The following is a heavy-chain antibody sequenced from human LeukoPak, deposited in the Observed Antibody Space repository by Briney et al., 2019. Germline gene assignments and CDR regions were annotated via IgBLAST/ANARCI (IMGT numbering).Heavy chain of an antibody. D-gene: IGHD2-2*01. CDR1: GYTFTGYY. CDR2: INPNSGGT. V-gene: IGHV1-2*02. J-gene: IGHJ5*02. CDR3: ARAAGLYCSSTSCYAEA. Sequence: ASVKVSCKASGYTFTGYYMHWVRQAPGQGLEWMGWINPNSGGTNYAQKFQGRVTMTRDTSISTAYMELSRLRSDDTAVYYCARAAGLYCSSTSCYAEAWGQGTLVTVSS.